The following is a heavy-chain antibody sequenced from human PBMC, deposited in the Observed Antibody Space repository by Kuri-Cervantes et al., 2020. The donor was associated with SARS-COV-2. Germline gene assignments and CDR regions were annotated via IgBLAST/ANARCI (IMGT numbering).Heavy chain of an antibody. CDR2: IRYDGSNK. D-gene: IGHD6-19*01. CDR1: GFTFSSYG. Sequence: GESLKISCAASGFTFSSYGMHWVRQAPGKGLEWAAFIRYDGSNKYYADSVKGRFTTSRDNSKNTLYLQMNSLRAEDTAVYYCAKDSVGYSSGWYGYFDYWGQGTLVTVAS. CDR3: AKDSVGYSSGWYGYFDY. V-gene: IGHV3-30*02. J-gene: IGHJ4*02.